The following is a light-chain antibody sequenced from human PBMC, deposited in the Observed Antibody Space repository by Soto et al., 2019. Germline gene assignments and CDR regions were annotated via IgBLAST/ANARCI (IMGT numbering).Light chain of an antibody. CDR2: EVS. Sequence: QSALTQPPSASGSPGQSVTISCTGTSSDVGGYNYVSWYQQHPGKAPKLIIYEVSKRTSGVPARFSGFKSGNTASLTDSGLQAKYEADYYCSSNTGSNNLGVFGGGTNLTVL. CDR1: SSDVGGYNY. V-gene: IGLV2-8*01. CDR3: SSNTGSNNLGV. J-gene: IGLJ2*01.